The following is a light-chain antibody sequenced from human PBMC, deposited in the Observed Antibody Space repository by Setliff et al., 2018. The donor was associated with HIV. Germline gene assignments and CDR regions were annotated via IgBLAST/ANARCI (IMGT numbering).Light chain of an antibody. CDR3: QQYSKWPGT. CDR1: QSVSSN. J-gene: IGKJ1*01. Sequence: EIVMTQSPATLSASPGERATLSCRASQSVSSNVAWYQQKPGQAPRLLIFDASSRATGIPARISGSGSGTEFTLTISSLQSEDFAVYYCQQYSKWPGTFGQGTKVDIK. V-gene: IGKV3-15*01. CDR2: DAS.